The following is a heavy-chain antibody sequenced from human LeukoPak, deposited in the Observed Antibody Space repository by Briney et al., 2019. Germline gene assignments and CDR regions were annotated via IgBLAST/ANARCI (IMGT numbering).Heavy chain of an antibody. J-gene: IGHJ4*02. CDR3: AKDMRRYSSSWYVFDY. Sequence: GGSLRLSCAASGFTFDDYGMSWVRQAPGKGLEWVSGINWNGGSTGYADSVKGRFTISRDNAKDSLYLQMNSLRAEDTALYYCAKDMRRYSSSWYVFDYWGQGTLVTVSS. V-gene: IGHV3-20*04. CDR1: GFTFDDYG. CDR2: INWNGGST. D-gene: IGHD6-13*01.